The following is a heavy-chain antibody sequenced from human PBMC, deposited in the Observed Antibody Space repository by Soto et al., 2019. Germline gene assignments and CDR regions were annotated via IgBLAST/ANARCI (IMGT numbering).Heavy chain of an antibody. CDR3: ARVYGDYEVYYYYMDV. J-gene: IGHJ6*03. Sequence: GGSLRLSCAASGFTVSSNYMSWVRQAPGKGLEWVSVIYSGGSTYYADSVKGRFTISRHNSKNTPYLQMNSLRAEDTAVYYCARVYGDYEVYYYYMDVWGKGTTVTVSS. V-gene: IGHV3-53*04. CDR1: GFTVSSNY. D-gene: IGHD4-17*01. CDR2: IYSGGST.